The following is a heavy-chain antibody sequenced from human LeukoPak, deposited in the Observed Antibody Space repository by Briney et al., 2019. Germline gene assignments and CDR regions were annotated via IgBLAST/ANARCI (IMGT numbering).Heavy chain of an antibody. CDR1: GFTFSSYA. Sequence: GGSLRLSCAASGFTFSSYAMNWVRQAPGKGLEWVSISSSGGDTYYADSVKGRFTISRDNSKNTLYLQMTSLGAGDTAVYYCATYTQNFGAPGTDYWGQGTLVTVSS. J-gene: IGHJ4*02. D-gene: IGHD3-10*01. V-gene: IGHV3-23*01. CDR3: ATYTQNFGAPGTDY. CDR2: ISSSGGDT.